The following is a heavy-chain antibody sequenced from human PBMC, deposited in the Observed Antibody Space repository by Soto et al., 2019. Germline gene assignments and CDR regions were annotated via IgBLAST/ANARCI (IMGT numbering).Heavy chain of an antibody. V-gene: IGHV3-23*01. CDR2: ISTRGGRT. CDR1: GFSFSSYA. J-gene: IGHJ4*02. CDR3: AKEFYYDASGQYSDLYFDS. Sequence: EVLLLESGGGLTQPGGSLRLACAASGFSFSSYAMSWVRQAPPQGLEWVSSISTRGGRTYYADSVKGRFSISRDNSANAVYLDMDNLRAEDTGIYYWAKEFYYDASGQYSDLYFDSWGQGALVTVSS. D-gene: IGHD3-22*01.